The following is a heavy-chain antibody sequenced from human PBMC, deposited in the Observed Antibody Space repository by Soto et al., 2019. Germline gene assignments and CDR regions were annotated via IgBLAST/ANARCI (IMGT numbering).Heavy chain of an antibody. CDR2: ISWNSGSI. Sequence: EVQLVESGGGLVQPGRSLRLSCAASGFTFDDYAMHWVRQAPGKGLEWVSGISWNSGSIGYADSVKGRFTISRDNAKNSLYLHMNSLRPEDTALYYCAKDGATKGWPFDYWGQGPLVTVSS. CDR3: AKDGATKGWPFDY. J-gene: IGHJ4*02. CDR1: GFTFDDYA. D-gene: IGHD1-26*01. V-gene: IGHV3-9*01.